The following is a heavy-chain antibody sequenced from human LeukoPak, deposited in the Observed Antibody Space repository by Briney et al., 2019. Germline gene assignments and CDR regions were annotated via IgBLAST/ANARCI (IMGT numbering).Heavy chain of an antibody. CDR1: GFTFSNYA. CDR3: ARDANYYGSGNSDY. J-gene: IGHJ4*02. D-gene: IGHD3-10*01. V-gene: IGHV3-23*01. CDR2: INGRGGST. Sequence: GGSLRLSCAASGFTFSNYAMSWVRQAPGKGLEWVSSINGRGGSTYYADSVKGRFTISRDNAKNSLYLQMNSLRAEDTAVYYCARDANYYGSGNSDYWGQGTLVTVSS.